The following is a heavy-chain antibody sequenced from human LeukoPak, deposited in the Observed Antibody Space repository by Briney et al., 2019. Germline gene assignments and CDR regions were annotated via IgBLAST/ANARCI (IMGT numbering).Heavy chain of an antibody. Sequence: SETLSLTCAVSGGSVSSYYWSWIRQPPGKGLEWIGYIYYSGSTNYNPSLKSRVTILVDTSKNQFSLKLSSVTAADTAVYYCARAYGGTYYYYGMDVWGQGTTVTVSS. D-gene: IGHD4-23*01. CDR3: ARAYGGTYYYYGMDV. CDR2: IYYSGST. V-gene: IGHV4-59*02. J-gene: IGHJ6*02. CDR1: GGSVSSYY.